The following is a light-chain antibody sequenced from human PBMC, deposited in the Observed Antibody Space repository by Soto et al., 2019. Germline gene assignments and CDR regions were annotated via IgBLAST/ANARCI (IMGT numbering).Light chain of an antibody. J-gene: IGKJ1*01. CDR2: GAS. CDR3: QQYGRSLWT. Sequence: EIVLTQSPGTLSLSPGERATLSCRASQSVGNNYLAWYQQKAGQAPRLLIYGASTRATGIPDRFSGSGSGTDFTLTISRLEPDDFSVYYCQQYGRSLWTFGQGTKVEIK. CDR1: QSVGNNY. V-gene: IGKV3-20*01.